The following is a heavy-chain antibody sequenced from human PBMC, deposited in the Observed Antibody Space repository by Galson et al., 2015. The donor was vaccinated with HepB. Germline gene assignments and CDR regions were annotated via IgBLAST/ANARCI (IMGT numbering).Heavy chain of an antibody. V-gene: IGHV1-18*01. Sequence: SVKVSCKASGYSFNTSGISWVRQAPGQRLEWMGWISANNGDTKYAQNVQGRLTMTTDTSTTTAYMELRSLTSDDTAVYYCAKDSPRIAVAPVGFIDFWGQGTLVTVSS. CDR1: GYSFNTSG. D-gene: IGHD6-19*01. CDR2: ISANNGDT. CDR3: AKDSPRIAVAPVGFIDF. J-gene: IGHJ4*02.